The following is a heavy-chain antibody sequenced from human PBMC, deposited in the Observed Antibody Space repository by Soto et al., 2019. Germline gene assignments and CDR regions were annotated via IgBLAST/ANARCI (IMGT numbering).Heavy chain of an antibody. Sequence: GGSLRLSCADSGFTFSSYAMNWVRQAPGKGLEWVSAISGSGGSTYYADSVKGRFTISRDNSKNTLYLQMNSLRAEDTAVYYCARGGSYSTTTCDYWGQGTLVTVSS. D-gene: IGHD1-26*01. V-gene: IGHV3-23*01. CDR1: GFTFSSYA. CDR2: ISGSGGST. CDR3: ARGGSYSTTTCDY. J-gene: IGHJ4*02.